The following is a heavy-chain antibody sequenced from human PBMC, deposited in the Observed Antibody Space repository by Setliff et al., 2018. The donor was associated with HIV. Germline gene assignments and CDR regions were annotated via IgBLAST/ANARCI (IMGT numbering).Heavy chain of an antibody. CDR3: ARVRTSYNFWVGDVFDP. D-gene: IGHD1-1*01. CDR1: GYIFTDYY. J-gene: IGHJ5*02. V-gene: IGHV7-4-1*02. CDR2: INTNTGYP. Sequence: ASVKVSCKASGYIFTDYYIHWVRQDPGQGLEWMGWINTNTGYPTYAQAFRGRFVFSLDTSVSTAYLEISSLEAEDTAVYFCARVRTSYNFWVGDVFDPWGQGTLVTVSS.